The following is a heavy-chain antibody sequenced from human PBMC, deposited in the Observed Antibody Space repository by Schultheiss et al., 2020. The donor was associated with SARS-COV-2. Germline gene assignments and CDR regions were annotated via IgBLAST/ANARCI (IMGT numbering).Heavy chain of an antibody. J-gene: IGHJ4*02. CDR2: IYHSGST. CDR1: GGSISSYY. D-gene: IGHD1-26*01. Sequence: SETLSLTCTVSGGSISSYYWGWIRQPPGKGLEWIGSIYHSGSTYYNPSLKSRVTISVDTSKNQFSLKLSSVTAADTAVYYCARAGGGSYYYPHPVDYWGQGTLVTVSS. V-gene: IGHV4-39*07. CDR3: ARAGGGSYYYPHPVDY.